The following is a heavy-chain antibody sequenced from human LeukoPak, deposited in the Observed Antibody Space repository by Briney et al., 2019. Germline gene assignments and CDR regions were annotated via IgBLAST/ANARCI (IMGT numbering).Heavy chain of an antibody. D-gene: IGHD3-10*01. CDR1: GGSISSGSYY. Sequence: SETLSLTCTVSGGSISSGSYYWSWIRQPAGKGLEWIGRIYTSGSTDYNASLKSRVTISVDTSKNQFSLKLSSVTAADTAVYYCARDGGDYYGSGSYRYLDYWGQGTLVTVSS. CDR3: ARDGGDYYGSGSYRYLDY. V-gene: IGHV4-61*02. J-gene: IGHJ4*02. CDR2: IYTSGST.